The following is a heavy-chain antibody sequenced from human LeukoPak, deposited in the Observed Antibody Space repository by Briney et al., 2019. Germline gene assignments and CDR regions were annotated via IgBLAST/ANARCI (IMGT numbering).Heavy chain of an antibody. CDR1: GGSISSSSYY. CDR2: IYYSGST. D-gene: IGHD3-22*01. V-gene: IGHV4-39*01. J-gene: IGHJ3*02. CDR3: ARQDGGYYYDSSGYYYVGDAFDI. Sequence: PSETLSLTCTVSGGSISSSSYYWGWIRQPPGNGLEWIGRIYYSGSTYYNPSLKSRVTISVDTSKNQFSLKLSSVTAADTAVYYCARQDGGYYYDSSGYYYVGDAFDIWGQGTMVTVSS.